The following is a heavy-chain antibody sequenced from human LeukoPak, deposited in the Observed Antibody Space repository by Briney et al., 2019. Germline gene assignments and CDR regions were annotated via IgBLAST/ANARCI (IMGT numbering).Heavy chain of an antibody. CDR1: GFTFSSYT. CDR3: AREGYYDSSGYSDAGIDY. D-gene: IGHD3-22*01. J-gene: IGHJ4*02. Sequence: PGGSLRLSCAASGFTFSSYTMHWVRQAPGKGLEWVAVISYDGSTKYYADSMKGRCTISRDNSKNTLYLQMNSLRAEDTAVYYCAREGYYDSSGYSDAGIDYWGQGSLVTVSS. V-gene: IGHV3-30*04. CDR2: ISYDGSTK.